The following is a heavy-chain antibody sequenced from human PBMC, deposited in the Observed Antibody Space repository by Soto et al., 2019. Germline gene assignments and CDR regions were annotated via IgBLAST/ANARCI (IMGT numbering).Heavy chain of an antibody. CDR2: ISGSGNYT. Sequence: LRLSCAASGFTFSSYSMNWVRQAPGKGLEWVSSISGSGNYTHYADFLRGRFTISRDNAKTSLYLQMNSLRAEDTAVYYCAREGINNYNEYYFDSWGQGTVVTVSS. V-gene: IGHV3-21*01. CDR1: GFTFSSYS. D-gene: IGHD4-4*01. J-gene: IGHJ4*02. CDR3: AREGINNYNEYYFDS.